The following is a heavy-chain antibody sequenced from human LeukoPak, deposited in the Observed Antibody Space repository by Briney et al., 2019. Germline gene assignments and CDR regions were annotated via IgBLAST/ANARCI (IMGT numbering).Heavy chain of an antibody. CDR1: GGSISSSSYY. V-gene: IGHV4-39*07. J-gene: IGHJ4*02. CDR3: ARYLVVTATFDY. CDR2: IYYSGST. D-gene: IGHD2-21*02. Sequence: PSETLSLTFTVSGGSISSSSYYWGWIRQPPGKGLEWIGSIYYSGSTYYNPSLKSRVTISVDTSKNQFSLKLSSVTAADTAVYYCARYLVVTATFDYWGQGTLVTVSS.